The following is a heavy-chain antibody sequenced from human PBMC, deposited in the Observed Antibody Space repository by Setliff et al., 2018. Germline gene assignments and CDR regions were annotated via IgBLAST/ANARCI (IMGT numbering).Heavy chain of an antibody. V-gene: IGHV3-7*01. CDR1: GFTFSIYW. J-gene: IGHJ4*02. CDR2: IKQDGTKQ. CDR3: AKYYSDNSGPRGAFDY. D-gene: IGHD3-22*01. Sequence: ETLSLSCAASGFTFSIYWMTWVRQAPGKGLEWVANIKQDGTKQYYVDSVKGRFTISRDNAKNSLYLQTNSLRAEDTAVYYCAKYYSDNSGPRGAFDYWGQGILVTV.